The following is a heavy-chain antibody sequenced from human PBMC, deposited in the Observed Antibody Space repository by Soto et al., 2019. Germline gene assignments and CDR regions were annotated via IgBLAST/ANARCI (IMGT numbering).Heavy chain of an antibody. CDR1: GGSISSSSYY. V-gene: IGHV4-39*01. CDR3: ARLRLGYCSGGSCPPKYQNGAFDI. Sequence: SETLFLTCTVSGGSISSSSYYWGWIRQPPGKGLEWIGSIYYSGSTYYNPSLKSRVTISVDTSKNQFSLKLSSVTAADTAVYYCARLRLGYCSGGSCPPKYQNGAFDIWGQGTMVTVSS. J-gene: IGHJ3*02. CDR2: IYYSGST. D-gene: IGHD2-15*01.